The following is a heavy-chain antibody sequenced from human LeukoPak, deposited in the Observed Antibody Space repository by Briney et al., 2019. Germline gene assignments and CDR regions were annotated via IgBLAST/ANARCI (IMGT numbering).Heavy chain of an antibody. CDR3: ARDNGYCSSTSCYTGVGWFDP. CDR1: GATFTSYT. V-gene: IGHV1-69*04. Sequence: SVKVSCKASGATFTSYTMSWVRQAPGQGLEWMGRIIPILGIANYAQKFQGRVTITADKSTSTAYMELSSLRSEGAAVYYCARDNGYCSSTSCYTGVGWFDPWGQGTLVSLSS. D-gene: IGHD2-2*02. J-gene: IGHJ5*02. CDR2: IIPILGIA.